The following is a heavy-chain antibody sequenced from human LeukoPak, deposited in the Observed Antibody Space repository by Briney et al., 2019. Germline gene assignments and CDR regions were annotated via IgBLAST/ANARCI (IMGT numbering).Heavy chain of an antibody. CDR1: GGSISSYY. CDR2: IYYSGST. V-gene: IGHV4-59*01. Sequence: SETLSLTCTVSGGSISSYYWSWIRQPPGKGLEWIGYIYYSGSTNYNPSLKSRVTISVDTFKNQFSLKLNSVTAADTAVYYCARDSNFDYYGSGSYYWFDPWGQGTLVTVSS. J-gene: IGHJ5*02. CDR3: ARDSNFDYYGSGSYYWFDP. D-gene: IGHD3-10*01.